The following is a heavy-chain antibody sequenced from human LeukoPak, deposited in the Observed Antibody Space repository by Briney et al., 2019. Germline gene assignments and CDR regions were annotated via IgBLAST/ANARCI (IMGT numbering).Heavy chain of an antibody. CDR1: GFTFSSYS. V-gene: IGHV3-21*01. CDR2: ISSSSSYI. Sequence: PGGSLRLSCAASGFTFSSYSMNWVRQAPGKGLEWVSSISSSSSYIYYADSVKGRFTISRDNAKNSLYLQMNSLRAEDTAVYYCARDQYYSSTSCDAFDIWGQGTMVTVSS. D-gene: IGHD2-2*01. CDR3: ARDQYYSSTSCDAFDI. J-gene: IGHJ3*02.